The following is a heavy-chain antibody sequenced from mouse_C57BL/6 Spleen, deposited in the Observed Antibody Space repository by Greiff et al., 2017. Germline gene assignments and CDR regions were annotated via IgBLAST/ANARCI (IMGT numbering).Heavy chain of an antibody. V-gene: IGHV5-9-1*02. CDR1: GFTFSSYA. J-gene: IGHJ2*01. D-gene: IGHD1-1*01. CDR2: ISSGGDAI. CDR3: TRAITTVVAYYFDY. Sequence: DVMLVESGEGLVKPGGSLKLSCAASGFTFSSYAMSWVRQTPEKRLEWVAYISSGGDAIYYADTVKGRFTISRDNARNTLYLQMSSLKSEDTAMYYCTRAITTVVAYYFDYWGQGTTLTVSS.